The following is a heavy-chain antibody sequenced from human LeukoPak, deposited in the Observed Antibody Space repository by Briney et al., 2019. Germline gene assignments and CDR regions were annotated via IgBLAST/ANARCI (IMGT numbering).Heavy chain of an antibody. Sequence: SETLSLTCTVSGDSITSYFWAWIRQPPGKGLEWIGYIYYSGTATSYNPSLKSQVSISLDTSRNQFSLKLSSVTAADTAVYYCARDSRGAGPDFDYWGQGTLVTVSS. CDR3: ARDSRGAGPDFDY. D-gene: IGHD6-19*01. V-gene: IGHV4-59*01. CDR2: IYYSGTAT. J-gene: IGHJ4*02. CDR1: GDSITSYF.